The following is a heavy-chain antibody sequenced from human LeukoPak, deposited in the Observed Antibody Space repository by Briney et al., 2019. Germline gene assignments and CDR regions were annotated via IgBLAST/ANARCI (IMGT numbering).Heavy chain of an antibody. J-gene: IGHJ4*02. Sequence: GASVKVSCKASGYTFTSYYMHWVRQAPGQGLEWMGIINPSGGSTSYAQKFQGRVTMTRDMSTSTVYMELSSLRSEDTAVYYCAIDRVPDSSGYYFDYWGQGTLVTVSS. V-gene: IGHV1-46*01. D-gene: IGHD3-22*01. CDR2: INPSGGST. CDR3: AIDRVPDSSGYYFDY. CDR1: GYTFTSYY.